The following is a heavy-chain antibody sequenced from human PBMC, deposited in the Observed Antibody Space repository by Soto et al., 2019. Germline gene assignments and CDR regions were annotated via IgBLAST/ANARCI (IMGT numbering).Heavy chain of an antibody. CDR1: GYTFTSYA. Sequence: QVQLVQSGAEVKKPGASVKVSCKASGYTFTSYAMHCVRQAPGQRLEWMGWINAGNGNRNYSQTFQGRVTITRDTSASTAYMELSSLRSEDTAVYYCARDGGGNDYWGQGTLVTVSS. CDR2: INAGNGNR. CDR3: ARDGGGNDY. V-gene: IGHV1-3*01. J-gene: IGHJ4*02. D-gene: IGHD2-15*01.